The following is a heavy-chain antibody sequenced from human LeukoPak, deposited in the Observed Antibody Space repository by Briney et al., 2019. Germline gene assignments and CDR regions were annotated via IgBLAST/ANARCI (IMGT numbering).Heavy chain of an antibody. CDR2: IIPVFGKA. CDR3: APTDGSSGIDGEYYYYYKGV. Sequence: SVKVSCKASGGTFSSYAISWVRQAPGQGLEWMGGIIPVFGKANYAQKFQGRVTIATDESTRTAYMELSSLRSEDTAVYYCAPTDGSSGIDGEYYYYYKGVLGKGTTVTVSS. V-gene: IGHV1-69*05. D-gene: IGHD6-6*01. CDR1: GGTFSSYA. J-gene: IGHJ6*03.